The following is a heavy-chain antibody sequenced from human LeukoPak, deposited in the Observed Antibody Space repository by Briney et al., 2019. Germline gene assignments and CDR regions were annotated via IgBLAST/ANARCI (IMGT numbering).Heavy chain of an antibody. CDR1: GFTFSSYA. J-gene: IGHJ4*02. CDR2: ISGSGGST. V-gene: IGHV3-23*01. CDR3: AEGIWLTMISHLFDY. D-gene: IGHD3-22*01. Sequence: GGSLRLSCAASGFTFSSYAMSWVRQAPGKGLEWVSAISGSGGSTYYADSVKGRFTISRDNSKNTLYLQMNSLRAEDTAVYYCAEGIWLTMISHLFDYWGQGTLVTVSS.